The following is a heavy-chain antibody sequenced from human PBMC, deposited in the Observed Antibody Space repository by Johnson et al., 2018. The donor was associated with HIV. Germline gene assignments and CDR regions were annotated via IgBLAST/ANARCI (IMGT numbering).Heavy chain of an antibody. D-gene: IGHD5-18*01. Sequence: VQLVESGGGLVQPGGSLRLSCAASGFTFDDYAMHWVRQAPGKGLEWVSLISWDGGSTYYADSVKGRLIISRDNSKSTLYLQMNSLRAEDTAVYYCARAYTYGAFDIWGQGTTVTISS. CDR1: GFTFDDYA. CDR2: ISWDGGST. J-gene: IGHJ3*02. CDR3: ARAYTYGAFDI. V-gene: IGHV3-43D*04.